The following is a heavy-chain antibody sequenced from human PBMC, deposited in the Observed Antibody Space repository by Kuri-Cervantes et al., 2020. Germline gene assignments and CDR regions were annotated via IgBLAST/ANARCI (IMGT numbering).Heavy chain of an antibody. J-gene: IGHJ5*02. D-gene: IGHD3-3*01. CDR3: ARGNDFWSRRTTNWFDP. V-gene: IGHV4-59*01. Sequence: GSLRLSCTVSGGSISSYYWSWIRQPPGKGLEWIGYIYYSGSTNYNPSLKSRVTISVDTSKNQFSLKLSSVTAADTAVYYCARGNDFWSRRTTNWFDPWGQGTLVTVSS. CDR1: GGSISSYY. CDR2: IYYSGST.